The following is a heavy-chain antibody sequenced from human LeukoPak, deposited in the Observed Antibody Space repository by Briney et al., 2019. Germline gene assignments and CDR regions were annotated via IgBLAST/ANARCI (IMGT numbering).Heavy chain of an antibody. CDR2: IYYTGGT. V-gene: IGHV4-59*08. CDR1: GGSINNYY. Sequence: SETLSLTCTVSGGSINNYYWTWTRQAPGQGLEWIGYIYYTGGTNYNPSLKSRLTISVDPSKNQFSLSLCSVTAADTAVYHCARHVAAGMDYFDYWGQGTLVTVSS. J-gene: IGHJ4*02. CDR3: ARHVAAGMDYFDY. D-gene: IGHD6-13*01.